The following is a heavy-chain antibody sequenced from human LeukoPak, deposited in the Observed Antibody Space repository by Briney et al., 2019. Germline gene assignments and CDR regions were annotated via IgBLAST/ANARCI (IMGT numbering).Heavy chain of an antibody. V-gene: IGHV3-30*02. CDR1: GFTFSSYG. J-gene: IGHJ5*02. CDR3: AKDTTPPKAGFDT. Sequence: GGSLRLSCAASGFTFSSYGMHWVRQAPGKGLEWVAFIRYDGSNKYYADSLKGRFTISRDNSKNTLYLQMNSLRAEDTAVYYCAKDTTPPKAGFDTWGQGTLVTVSS. D-gene: IGHD1-14*01. CDR2: IRYDGSNK.